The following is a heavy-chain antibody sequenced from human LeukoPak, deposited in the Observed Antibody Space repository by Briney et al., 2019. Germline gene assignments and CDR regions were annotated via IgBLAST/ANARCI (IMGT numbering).Heavy chain of an antibody. J-gene: IGHJ4*02. Sequence: PSETLSLTCTVSGASIRSYYWGWIRQSPGKGLEWIGSIYHIGTTYYNPSLQSRVTISLVSSRNQFSLKLKSLTAADTAVYYCARVQNEDYYDSSGYSPFDYWGQGTLVTVSS. D-gene: IGHD3-22*01. CDR3: ARVQNEDYYDSSGYSPFDY. CDR2: IYHIGTT. CDR1: GASIRSYY. V-gene: IGHV4-38-2*02.